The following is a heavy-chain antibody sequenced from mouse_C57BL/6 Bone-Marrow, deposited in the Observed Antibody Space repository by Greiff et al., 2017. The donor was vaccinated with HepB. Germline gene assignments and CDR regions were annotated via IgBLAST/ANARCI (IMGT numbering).Heavy chain of an antibody. CDR2: IDPSDSYT. Sequence: QVQLKQPGAELVMPGASVKLSCKASGYTFTSYWMHWVKQRPGQGLEWIGEIDPSDSYTNYNQKFKGKSTLTVDKSSSTAYMQLSSLTSEDSAVYYCATYGSRGGFAYWGQGTLVTVSA. J-gene: IGHJ3*01. D-gene: IGHD1-1*01. V-gene: IGHV1-69*01. CDR3: ATYGSRGGFAY. CDR1: GYTFTSYW.